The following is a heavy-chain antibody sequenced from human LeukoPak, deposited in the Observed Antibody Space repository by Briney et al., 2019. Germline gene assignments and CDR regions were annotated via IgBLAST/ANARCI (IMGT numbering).Heavy chain of an antibody. CDR2: VYSGGDG. D-gene: IGHD3-3*01. V-gene: IGHV3-53*01. CDR1: GFVVSSNY. J-gene: IGHJ6*03. CDR3: AGQLRFWGDYYMDV. Sequence: GGSLRLSCAASGFVVSSNYMSWVRPAPGKGPEWVSVVYSGGDGYYTDSVKGRFTISRDNSENTLYLQMNSLRAEDTAVYYCAGQLRFWGDYYMDVWGTGTTVTVSS.